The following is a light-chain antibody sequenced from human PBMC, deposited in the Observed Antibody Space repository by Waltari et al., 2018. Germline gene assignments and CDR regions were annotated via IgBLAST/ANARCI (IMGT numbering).Light chain of an antibody. Sequence: AVVTQEPSLAAAPGGPGPPTCGSSPGTVTSGRYHYWFQQKPGQVPRPLIYDTSNNPSGTPPRFSGSLPGSTAALTLSGAQPDDEAQYYCALWSSGAPWVFGGGTKLSVL. CDR1: PGTVTSGRY. CDR2: DTS. J-gene: IGLJ3*02. CDR3: ALWSSGAPWV. V-gene: IGLV7-46*01.